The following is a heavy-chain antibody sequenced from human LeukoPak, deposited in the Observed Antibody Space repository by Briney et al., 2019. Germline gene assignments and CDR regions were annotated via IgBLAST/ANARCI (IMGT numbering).Heavy chain of an antibody. D-gene: IGHD3-10*01. J-gene: IGHJ5*02. V-gene: IGHV1-18*01. Sequence: ASVKVSCKASGYTFTSYGIGWVRQAPGQGLEWMGWISAYNGNTNYAQKLQGRVTMTTDTSTSTAYMELRSLRSDDTAVYYCARVGRLLWFGELFRWFDPWGQGTLVTVSS. CDR3: ARVGRLLWFGELFRWFDP. CDR1: GYTFTSYG. CDR2: ISAYNGNT.